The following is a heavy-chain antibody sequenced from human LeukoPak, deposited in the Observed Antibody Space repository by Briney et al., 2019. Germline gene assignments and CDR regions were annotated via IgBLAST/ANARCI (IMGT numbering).Heavy chain of an antibody. CDR3: ARDLMSISSSWFYYYYGMDV. Sequence: GGSLRLSCAASGFTFSSYSMTWVRQAPGKGLEWVSSISSSSSYIYYADSVKGRFTISRDNAKNSLYLQMNSLRAEDTAVYYCARDLMSISSSWFYYYYGMDVWGQGTTVTVSS. CDR1: GFTFSSYS. CDR2: ISSSSSYI. V-gene: IGHV3-21*01. D-gene: IGHD6-13*01. J-gene: IGHJ6*02.